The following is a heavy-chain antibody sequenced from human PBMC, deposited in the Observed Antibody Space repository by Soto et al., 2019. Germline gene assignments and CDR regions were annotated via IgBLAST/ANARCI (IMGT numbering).Heavy chain of an antibody. CDR2: IIARSATS. V-gene: IGHV1-69*13. J-gene: IGHJ6*02. CDR1: GDTFSTYT. D-gene: IGHD4-17*01. Sequence: GASVKVPCKDSGDTFSTYTITWMRHEQEQGREWMGGIIARSATSKYAQKFQGRVTITADESTSTVYMELRTLRPEDTAVYYCTREGLVLVPTTVNSDYYYYAMDVWGQGTTVTVSS. CDR3: TREGLVLVPTTVNSDYYYYAMDV.